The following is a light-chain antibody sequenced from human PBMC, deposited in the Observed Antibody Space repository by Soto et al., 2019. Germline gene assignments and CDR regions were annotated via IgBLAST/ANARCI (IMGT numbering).Light chain of an antibody. J-gene: IGKJ4*01. CDR1: QSVSSSY. CDR3: QQYGSSPLT. CDR2: GAS. V-gene: IGKV3-20*01. Sequence: EIGLTQSPGTLSLSPGERATLSCRASQSVSSSYLAWYQQKPGQAPRLLIYGASSRATGIPDRFSGSGSGTDFTLTISRLEPEDFAVYYCQQYGSSPLTFGGGTKADI.